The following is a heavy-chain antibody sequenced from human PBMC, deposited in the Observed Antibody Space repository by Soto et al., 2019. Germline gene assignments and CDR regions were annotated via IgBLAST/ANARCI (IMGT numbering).Heavy chain of an antibody. Sequence: SQTLSLTCAISGDSVSNNIAAWSWIRQSPSRGLEWLGRTFYRSKWYNDYAVSVKSRITISPDTSKNQFSLQLNSVTPEDTAVYYCARARWAGTPFDYWGQGTLVIVSS. CDR3: ARARWAGTPFDY. CDR2: TFYRSKWYN. CDR1: GDSVSNNIAA. D-gene: IGHD1-1*01. V-gene: IGHV6-1*01. J-gene: IGHJ4*02.